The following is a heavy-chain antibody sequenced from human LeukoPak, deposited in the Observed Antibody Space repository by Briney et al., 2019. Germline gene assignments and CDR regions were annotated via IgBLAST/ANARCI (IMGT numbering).Heavy chain of an antibody. V-gene: IGHV3-53*01. D-gene: IGHD3-22*01. J-gene: IGHJ4*02. CDR2: IYSGGST. CDR3: ARGGDYYDSSGLFDY. CDR1: GFTVSSNY. Sequence: GGSLRLSCAASGFTVSSNYMSWVRQAPGKGLEWVSVIYSGGSTYYADSVKGRFTVSRDNSKNTLYLQMNSLRAEDTAVYYYARGGDYYDSSGLFDYWGQGTLVTVSS.